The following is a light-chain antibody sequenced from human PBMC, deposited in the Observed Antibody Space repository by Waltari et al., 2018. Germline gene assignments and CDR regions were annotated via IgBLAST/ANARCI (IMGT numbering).Light chain of an antibody. Sequence: QSALTQPASVSGSPGKSLTIPCTGTSSDLGGYKFVSWYQQHPGKAPKLMIYVVSNRPSGVSNRFSGSKSGSTASLTISGLQSEDEADYYCSSYMNSSLVFGAGTKVTVL. V-gene: IGLV2-14*01. J-gene: IGLJ3*02. CDR3: SSYMNSSLV. CDR1: SSDLGGYKF. CDR2: VVS.